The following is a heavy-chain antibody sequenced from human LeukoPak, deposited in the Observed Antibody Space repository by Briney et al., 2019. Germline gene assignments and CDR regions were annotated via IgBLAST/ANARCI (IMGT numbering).Heavy chain of an antibody. D-gene: IGHD6-19*01. CDR1: GGSISSSSYY. CDR2: IYYSGST. J-gene: IGHJ4*02. CDR3: ASRHSSGWLYFDY. V-gene: IGHV4-39*01. Sequence: SETLSLTCTVSGGSISSSSYYWGWLRQPPGTGLEWLGSIYYSGSTYYNPSLKSRVTISVDTSKNQFSLKLSSVTAADTAVYYCASRHSSGWLYFDYWGQGTLVTVSS.